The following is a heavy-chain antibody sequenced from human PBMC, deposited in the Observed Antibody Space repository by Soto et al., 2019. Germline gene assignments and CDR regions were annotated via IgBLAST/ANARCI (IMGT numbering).Heavy chain of an antibody. CDR1: GFTFSRDW. CDR2: IKQDGSEK. V-gene: IGHV3-7*01. D-gene: IGHD2-15*01. J-gene: IGHJ4*02. CDR3: AGDLRGCLGSCYGY. Sequence: EVQLVKSGGGLVQPGGSLRLYCAASGFTFSRDWMSWVRQAPGKGLEWVANIKQDGSEKYYVDSVKGRLTISRDNAKNSLYVQMNSLRAEDTAVYYGAGDLRGCLGSCYGYWGQGTLVTVSS.